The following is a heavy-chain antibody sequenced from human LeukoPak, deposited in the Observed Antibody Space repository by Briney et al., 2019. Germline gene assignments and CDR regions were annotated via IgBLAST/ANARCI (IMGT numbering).Heavy chain of an antibody. Sequence: ASVKVSCKASGYTFTGYYMHWVRQAPGQGLEWMGWINPNSGGTNYAQKFQGWVTMTRDTSISTAYMELSRLRSDDTAVYYCARGPSYYYGSGNLEFDYWGQGTLVTVSS. CDR2: INPNSGGT. D-gene: IGHD3-10*01. J-gene: IGHJ4*02. CDR3: ARGPSYYYGSGNLEFDY. CDR1: GYTFTGYY. V-gene: IGHV1-2*04.